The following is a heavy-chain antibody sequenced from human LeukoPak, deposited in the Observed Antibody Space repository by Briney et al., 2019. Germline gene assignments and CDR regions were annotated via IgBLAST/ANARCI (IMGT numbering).Heavy chain of an antibody. V-gene: IGHV3-33*06. Sequence: GGSLRLSCAASGFTFSSYGMHWVRQAPGKGLEWVAVAWYDGSNEYYADSVKGRFTISRDNSKNTLYLQMNSLRAEDTAVYYCAKALGGNYYYYMDVWGKGTTVTVSS. CDR3: AKALGGNYYYYMDV. CDR2: AWYDGSNE. CDR1: GFTFSSYG. D-gene: IGHD3-16*01. J-gene: IGHJ6*03.